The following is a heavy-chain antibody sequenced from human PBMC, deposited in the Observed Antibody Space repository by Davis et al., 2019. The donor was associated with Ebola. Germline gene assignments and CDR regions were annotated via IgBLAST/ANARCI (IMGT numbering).Heavy chain of an antibody. Sequence: PGGSLRLSCVASEFTLSSYGMHWVRQPPGKGLEWVAVSWFDGRNQQYADSVKGRFKISRDNSKNTLHLQMDSLRVEDTAVYYCARDRKPRDCTTSCYMGMDVWGQGTTVTVSS. CDR1: EFTLSSYG. CDR3: ARDRKPRDCTTSCYMGMDV. V-gene: IGHV3-33*01. CDR2: SWFDGRNQ. J-gene: IGHJ6*02. D-gene: IGHD2-2*02.